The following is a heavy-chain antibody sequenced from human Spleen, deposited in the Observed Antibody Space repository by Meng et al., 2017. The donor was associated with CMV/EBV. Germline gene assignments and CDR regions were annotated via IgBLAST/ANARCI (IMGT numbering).Heavy chain of an antibody. CDR2: IDNNDGRST. CDR3: ARGVAEYLGWEMGY. CDR1: GFTVRNYW. J-gene: IGHJ4*02. Sequence: EGQLVESGGTLVQPGGSLRLSCAVSGFTVRNYWMHWVRQRSGKGLEWVSRIDNNDGRSTSYADSVRGRFTISRDNAKNTLYLQMDSLRVEDTAVYYCARGVAEYLGWEMGYWGQGTLVTVSS. D-gene: IGHD2/OR15-2a*01. V-gene: IGHV3-74*01.